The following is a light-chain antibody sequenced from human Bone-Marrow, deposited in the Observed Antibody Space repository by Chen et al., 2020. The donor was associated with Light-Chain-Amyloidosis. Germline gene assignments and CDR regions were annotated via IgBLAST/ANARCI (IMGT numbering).Light chain of an antibody. J-gene: IGKJ4*01. V-gene: IGKV3-20*01. CDR3: QQYGTSPVT. Sequence: EIVLTQSPGTLSLSPGEGANLSCRASQTISSNYLTWYQQKFGQAPRLLIYGSSSRATGIPDRFTGSGSGTDFTLTINRLEPEDFAMYYCQQYGTSPVTFGGGTKVESK. CDR2: GSS. CDR1: QTISSNY.